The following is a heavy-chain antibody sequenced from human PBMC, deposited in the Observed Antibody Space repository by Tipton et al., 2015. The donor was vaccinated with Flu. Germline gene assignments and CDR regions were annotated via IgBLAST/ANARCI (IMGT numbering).Heavy chain of an antibody. V-gene: IGHV3-43D*03. Sequence: SLRLSCAASGFTFRHYAVHWVRQAPGKGLEWVSLVSWDGDSAFYADSVKGRFTISRDNAKNSLYLQMNSLRAEDTAVYYCARVSPRRITAIVVVMVPEGYFDYWGQGTQVTVSS. D-gene: IGHD3-22*01. CDR3: ARVSPRRITAIVVVMVPEGYFDY. CDR1: GFTFRHYA. J-gene: IGHJ4*02. CDR2: VSWDGDSA.